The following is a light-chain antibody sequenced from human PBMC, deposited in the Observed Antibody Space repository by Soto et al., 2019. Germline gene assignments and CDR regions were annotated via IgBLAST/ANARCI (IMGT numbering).Light chain of an antibody. CDR2: AAS. CDR3: QQYGSSPPYT. J-gene: IGKJ2*01. CDR1: QSVGSD. V-gene: IGKV3-20*01. Sequence: EIVMTQSPATLSVSPGERATLSCRASQSVGSDLAWYQQKPGQAPRLVIYAASTRATGIPDRFSGSGSGTDFTLTISKLEPEDFAVYYCQQYGSSPPYTFGQGTKVDIK.